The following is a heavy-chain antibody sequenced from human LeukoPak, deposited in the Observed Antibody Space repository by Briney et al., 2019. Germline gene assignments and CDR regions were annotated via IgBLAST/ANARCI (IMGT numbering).Heavy chain of an antibody. V-gene: IGHV3-43*01. CDR2: ISYYSTST. D-gene: IGHD3-16*01. CDR3: AKGGGDNCY. Sequence: GWSLRLSCAASGFTFDEYRMYLVRLAPGNGVEEVSLISYYSTSTYYADSVKGRFTVSRDSSKNSLYLQMNSLTTEDTAFYYCAKGGGDNCYWGQGILVTVSS. J-gene: IGHJ4*02. CDR1: GFTFDEYR.